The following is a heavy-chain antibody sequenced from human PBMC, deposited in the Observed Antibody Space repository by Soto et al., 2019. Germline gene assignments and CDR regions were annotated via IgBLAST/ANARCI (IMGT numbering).Heavy chain of an antibody. CDR3: TTDLYKWNFYGMDV. J-gene: IGHJ6*02. CDR2: IKSKTDGGAA. Sequence: GGSLRLSCAASGFTFSNAWMTWVRQAPGKGLEWVGRIKSKTDGGAAFYAESVKGRFTISRDDAKDTLYLQMNSLKTEDAAVYYCTTDLYKWNFYGMDVWGQGTTVTVSS. D-gene: IGHD1-20*01. V-gene: IGHV3-15*01. CDR1: GFTFSNAW.